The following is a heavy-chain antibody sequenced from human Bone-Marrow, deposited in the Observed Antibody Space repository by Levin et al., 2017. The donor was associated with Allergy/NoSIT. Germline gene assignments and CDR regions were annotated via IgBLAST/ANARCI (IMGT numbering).Heavy chain of an antibody. CDR1: GFTFRTHD. CDR3: ARYNYEYNALDI. Sequence: GESLKISCAASGFTFRTHDMHWVRQGTGKGLEWVSTIGTAGDTYYPDSVRGRFTISRGNAKNSLYLQMNGLSAGDTAVYYCARYNYEYNALDIWGQGTMVTVSS. V-gene: IGHV3-13*01. J-gene: IGHJ3*02. CDR2: IGTAGDT. D-gene: IGHD5-18*01.